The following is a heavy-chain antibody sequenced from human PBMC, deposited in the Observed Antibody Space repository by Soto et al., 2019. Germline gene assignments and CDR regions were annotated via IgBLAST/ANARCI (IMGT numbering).Heavy chain of an antibody. D-gene: IGHD2-15*01. Sequence: GGSLRLSCAASGFTVSSDYMNWVRQAPGKGLEWVSAISGSGGSTYYADSVKGRFTISRDNSKNTLYLQMNSLRAEDTAVYYCAKDPDIVVVVAATLSLWGQGTLVTVSS. V-gene: IGHV3-23*01. CDR1: GFTVSSDY. CDR2: ISGSGGST. CDR3: AKDPDIVVVVAATLSL. J-gene: IGHJ4*02.